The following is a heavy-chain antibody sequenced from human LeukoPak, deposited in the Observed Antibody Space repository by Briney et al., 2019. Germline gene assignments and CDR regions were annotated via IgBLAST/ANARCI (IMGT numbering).Heavy chain of an antibody. CDR2: IYYSGST. Sequence: SETLSLTCTVSGGSISSYYCSWIRQPPGKGLEWIGYIYYSGSTNFNPSLKSRVTISVDTSKNQFSLKLSSVTAADTAVYYCASGYSSSWYQVWGQGALVTVSS. J-gene: IGHJ4*02. CDR1: GGSISSYY. CDR3: ASGYSSSWYQV. D-gene: IGHD6-13*01. V-gene: IGHV4-59*01.